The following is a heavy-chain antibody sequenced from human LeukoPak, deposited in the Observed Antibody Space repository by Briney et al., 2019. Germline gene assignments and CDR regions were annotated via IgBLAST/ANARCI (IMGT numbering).Heavy chain of an antibody. D-gene: IGHD2-2*01. V-gene: IGHV4-4*07. CDR1: GGSISSYY. CDR2: IYTSGST. CDR3: AVTFAYCSSTSCSRYYYYGMDV. J-gene: IGHJ6*02. Sequence: SETLSLTCTVSGGSISSYYWSWIRQPAGKGLEWIGRIYTSGSTNYNPSLKSRVTMSVDTSKNQFSLKLSSVTAADTAVYYCAVTFAYCSSTSCSRYYYYGMDVWGQGTTVTVSS.